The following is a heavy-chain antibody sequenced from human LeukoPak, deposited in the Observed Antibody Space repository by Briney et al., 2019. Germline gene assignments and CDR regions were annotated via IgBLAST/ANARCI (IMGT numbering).Heavy chain of an antibody. V-gene: IGHV3-11*04. Sequence: AESLTLSCAVSGFTFSDYYMSWIRQAPGKGLEWVSYISSSGSTIYYADSVKGRSTTFRDNANNSLYLQMNSLRADKTAFYYSAREILWDAFGIWGQETMVTVSS. J-gene: IGHJ3*02. CDR1: GFTFSDYY. CDR3: AREILWDAFGI. CDR2: ISSSGSTI. D-gene: IGHD3-10*01.